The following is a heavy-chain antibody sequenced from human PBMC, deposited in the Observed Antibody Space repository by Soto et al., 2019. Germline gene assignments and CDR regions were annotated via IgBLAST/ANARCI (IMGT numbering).Heavy chain of an antibody. D-gene: IGHD1-26*01. CDR1: GDSVSSGSYY. V-gene: IGHV4-61*01. CDR2: IYFTGST. CDR3: ARVRRSTTMVDY. Sequence: QVQLQESGPGLVKPSETLSLTCTVSGDSVSSGSYYWSWIRQPPGKGLDWIGYIYFTGSTNYNPSLKSRVTISLDAAKNQFSRKLSSVTAADTAVYCCARVRRSTTMVDYWGQGTLVTVSS. J-gene: IGHJ4*02.